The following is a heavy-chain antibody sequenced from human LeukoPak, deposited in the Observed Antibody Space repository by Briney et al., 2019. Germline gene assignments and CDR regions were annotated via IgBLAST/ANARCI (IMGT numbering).Heavy chain of an antibody. CDR1: GGSISSSSYY. V-gene: IGHV4-39*01. J-gene: IGHJ5*02. CDR2: IYYSGST. D-gene: IGHD3-10*01. CDR3: ARAENYYGSGSYRPFIWFDP. Sequence: SETLSLTCTVSGGSISSSSYYWGWIRQPPGKGLEWIGSIYYSGSTYYNPSLKSRVTISVDTSKNQFSLKLSSVTAADTAVYYCARAENYYGSGSYRPFIWFDPWGQGTLVTVSS.